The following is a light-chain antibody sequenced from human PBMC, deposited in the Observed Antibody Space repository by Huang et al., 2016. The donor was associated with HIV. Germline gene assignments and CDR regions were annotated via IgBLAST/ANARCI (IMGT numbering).Light chain of an antibody. CDR3: QQYSTSSYT. CDR1: QSGRNNY. Sequence: IVLTQSPATLSLSPGERATLTCGASQSGRNNYLAWYQQKPGLAPRLHIYDAHVRATGIPDRFSGSGSGTDFTLTISRLEPEDFAMYYCQQYSTSSYTFGQGTKVDI. CDR2: DAH. V-gene: IGKV3D-20*01. J-gene: IGKJ2*01.